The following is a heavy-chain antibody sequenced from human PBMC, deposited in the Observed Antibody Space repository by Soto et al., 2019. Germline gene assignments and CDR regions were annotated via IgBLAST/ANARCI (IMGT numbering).Heavy chain of an antibody. CDR3: ARGSCSGGSCYHAALYYYYGMAV. Sequence: QVQLVQSGAEVKKPGSSVKVSCKASGGTFSSYAISWVRQAPGQGLEWMGGIIPIFGTANYAQKFQGRVTITADESTSTAYMELSSLRSEDTAVYYCARGSCSGGSCYHAALYYYYGMAVWGQGTTVTVSS. CDR1: GGTFSSYA. CDR2: IIPIFGTA. J-gene: IGHJ6*02. D-gene: IGHD2-15*01. V-gene: IGHV1-69*01.